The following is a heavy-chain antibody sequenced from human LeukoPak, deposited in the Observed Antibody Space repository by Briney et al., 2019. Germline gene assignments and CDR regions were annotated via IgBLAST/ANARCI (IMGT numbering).Heavy chain of an antibody. J-gene: IGHJ4*02. V-gene: IGHV4-38-2*01. Sequence: SEILSLTCAVSGYSISSGYYWGWIRQPPGKGLEWIGSIYHSGSTYYNPSLKSRVTISVDTSKNQFSLKLSSVTAADTAVYYCARHADYYGSGSPNFDYWGQGTLVTVSS. CDR1: GYSISSGYY. CDR2: IYHSGST. D-gene: IGHD3-10*01. CDR3: ARHADYYGSGSPNFDY.